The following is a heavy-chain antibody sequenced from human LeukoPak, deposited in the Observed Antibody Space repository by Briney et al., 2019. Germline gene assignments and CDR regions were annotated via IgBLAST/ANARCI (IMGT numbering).Heavy chain of an antibody. CDR3: TTDLYTANGAYYYYYGMDV. CDR1: GFTFGDYA. J-gene: IGHJ6*02. V-gene: IGHV3-15*01. D-gene: IGHD5-18*01. Sequence: GRSLRLSCTASGFTFGDYAMSWVRQAPGKGLEWVGRIKSKTDGGTTDYAAPVKGRFTISRDDSKNTLYLQMNSLKTEDTAVYYCTTDLYTANGAYYYYYGMDVWGQGTTVTVSS. CDR2: IKSKTDGGTT.